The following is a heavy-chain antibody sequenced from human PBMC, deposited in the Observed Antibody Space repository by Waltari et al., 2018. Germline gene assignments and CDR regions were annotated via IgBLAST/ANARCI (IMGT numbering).Heavy chain of an antibody. CDR2: IYYSGST. CDR3: ARNYDFWSGYPDY. CDR1: GGSIRSHY. D-gene: IGHD3-3*01. Sequence: QVQLQASGPGLVKPSETLSLTCTVSGGSIRSHYWSWTRQPPGKGLEWIGYIYYSGSTNYNPSLKSRVTISVDTSKNQFSLKLSSVTAADTAVYYCARNYDFWSGYPDYWGQGTLVTVSS. J-gene: IGHJ4*02. V-gene: IGHV4-59*11.